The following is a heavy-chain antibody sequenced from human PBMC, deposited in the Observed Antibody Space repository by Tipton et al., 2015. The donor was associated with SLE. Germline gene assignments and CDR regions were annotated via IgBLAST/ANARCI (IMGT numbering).Heavy chain of an antibody. CDR1: GGSISSGSYY. V-gene: IGHV4-61*09. D-gene: IGHD5-12*01. CDR2: IYTSGST. Sequence: TLSLTCTVSGGSISSGSYYWSWIRQPAGKGLEWIGHIYTSGSTNYNPSLKSRVTISVDMSKSQFSLKLSSVTAADTAVYFCARRRRDYSEYDQYYFDYWGQGTLVTVSS. J-gene: IGHJ4*02. CDR3: ARRRRDYSEYDQYYFDY.